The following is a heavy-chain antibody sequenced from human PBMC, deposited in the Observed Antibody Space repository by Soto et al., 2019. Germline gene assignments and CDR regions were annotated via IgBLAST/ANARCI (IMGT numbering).Heavy chain of an antibody. CDR3: ARDVVVTAYDAFDI. Sequence: NPSETLSLTCTVSGGSISSYYWSWIRQPAGKGLEWIGRINTSGSTNNNPSLKSRVTMSVDTSKNQFSLKLSSVTAADTAVYYCARDVVVTAYDAFDIWGRGTMVTVSS. V-gene: IGHV4-4*07. J-gene: IGHJ3*02. D-gene: IGHD2-21*02. CDR2: INTSGST. CDR1: GGSISSYY.